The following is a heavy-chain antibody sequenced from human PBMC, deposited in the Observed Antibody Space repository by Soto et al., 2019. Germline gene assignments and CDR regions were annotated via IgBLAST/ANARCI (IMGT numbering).Heavy chain of an antibody. D-gene: IGHD3-16*02. J-gene: IGHJ4*02. CDR2: IKQDGGEK. Sequence: EVQLVESGGGLVQPGGSLRLSCAASGFPFPANGRTWVAKPPGKGLEWVANIKQDGGEKYYVGSVKGRFTISRDNAENSLYLQLDSLRAEDAAVYYCARGAFPTWGTYPLDYWGQGTLVTVSS. V-gene: IGHV3-7*04. CDR3: ARGAFPTWGTYPLDY. CDR1: GFPFPANG.